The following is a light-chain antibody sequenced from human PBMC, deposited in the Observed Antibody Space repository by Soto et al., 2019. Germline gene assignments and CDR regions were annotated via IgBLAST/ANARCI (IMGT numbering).Light chain of an antibody. CDR2: GAS. CDR1: QSISSSY. Sequence: EIVLTQSPGTLSLSPWEGATLSCRASQSISSSYLSWYQQKPGQAPRLVIYGASTRATGIPARFSGSGRGSGTDFTLTISSLHPEDFAVYYCLQDYHLPITFGQGTRLEIK. CDR3: LQDYHLPIT. V-gene: IGKV3D-7*01. J-gene: IGKJ5*01.